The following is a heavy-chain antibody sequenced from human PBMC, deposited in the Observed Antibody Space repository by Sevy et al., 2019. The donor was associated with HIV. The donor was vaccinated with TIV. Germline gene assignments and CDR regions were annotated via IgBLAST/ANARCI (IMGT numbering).Heavy chain of an antibody. D-gene: IGHD1-1*01. CDR3: TRWKASQSIFDY. V-gene: IGHV3-49*04. Sequence: GGSLRLSCTASGFTFGDYCMSWVRQAPGKGLEWVAFLKSDVYGGTIDHAASVRGRFVISRDDSKTIAYLQMNDLKTEDTGVYYCTRWKASQSIFDYWGQGALVTVSS. CDR2: LKSDVYGGTI. CDR1: GFTFGDYC. J-gene: IGHJ4*02.